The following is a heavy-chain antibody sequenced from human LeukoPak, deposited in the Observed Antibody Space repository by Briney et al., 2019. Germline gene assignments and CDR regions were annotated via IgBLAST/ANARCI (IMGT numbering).Heavy chain of an antibody. CDR1: GYTFTSYD. J-gene: IGHJ4*02. CDR3: ARGGYYYDSSGYYSIDY. CDR2: MNPNSGNT. V-gene: IGHV1-8*01. D-gene: IGHD3-22*01. Sequence: ASVKVSCKASGYTFTSYDINWVRQATGQGLEWMGWMNPNSGNTGYAQKFQGRVTMTRNTSISTAYMELSSLRSEDTAVYYCARGGYYYDSSGYYSIDYWGQGTLVTASS.